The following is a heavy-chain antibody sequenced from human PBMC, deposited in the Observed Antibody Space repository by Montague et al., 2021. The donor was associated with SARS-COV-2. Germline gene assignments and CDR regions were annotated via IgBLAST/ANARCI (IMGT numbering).Heavy chain of an antibody. CDR1: GDSVSSNSVA. CDR3: VRYRGWFYFDF. CDR2: TYYMSKWYS. Sequence: CAISGDSVSSNSVAWCWIRQSPSRGLEWLGRTYYMSKWYSDYAPXVRCRLTVNPDASKNEFSLELNYVTPEDTAVYYCVRYRGWFYFDFWGQGTLVTVSS. J-gene: IGHJ4*02. V-gene: IGHV6-1*01. D-gene: IGHD6-19*01.